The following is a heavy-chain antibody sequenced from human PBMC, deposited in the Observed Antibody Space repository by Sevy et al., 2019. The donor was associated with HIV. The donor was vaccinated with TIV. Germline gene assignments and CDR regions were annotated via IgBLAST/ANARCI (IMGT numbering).Heavy chain of an antibody. CDR2: MYHSGST. CDR1: GDSITRYF. CDR3: ARDYRRDFWNGYSNYFDP. V-gene: IGHV4-59*01. D-gene: IGHD3-3*01. Sequence: SETLSLTCTVSGDSITRYFWSWIRQPPGKGLEWIGYMYHSGSTNYNPSLKRRVSLSIDTSKNEFSLTLSSVTAADTAVYYCARDYRRDFWNGYSNYFDPWGPGILVTVSS. J-gene: IGHJ5*02.